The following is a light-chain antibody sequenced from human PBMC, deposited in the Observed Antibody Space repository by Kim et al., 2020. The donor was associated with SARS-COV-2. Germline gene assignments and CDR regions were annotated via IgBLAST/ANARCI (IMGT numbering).Light chain of an antibody. CDR3: QQSYRTPRT. CDR1: ERISSD. CDR2: TTS. J-gene: IGKJ1*01. V-gene: IGKV1-39*01. Sequence: ASVGDRGTLTCRASERISSDLNWYQQKPGTAPKLLIYTTSNLHSGVPSRFSGSGSGTEFTLTINSLQPEDFATYYCQQSYRTPRTFGQGTKVDIK.